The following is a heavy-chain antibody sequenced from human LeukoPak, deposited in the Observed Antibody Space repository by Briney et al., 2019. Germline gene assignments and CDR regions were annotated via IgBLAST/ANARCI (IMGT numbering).Heavy chain of an antibody. CDR2: VNGGGGNI. CDR1: GFTFSSYA. J-gene: IGHJ4*02. Sequence: GGSLRLSCAASGFTFSSYAMSWDRQAPGKGLEWVSAVNGGGGNIYYADSVKGRFTISRDTSKNTLYLQMNSLRAEDSATYHCAKGVYHYYGSGSFTLDSWGQGTQVTVSS. D-gene: IGHD3-10*01. CDR3: AKGVYHYYGSGSFTLDS. V-gene: IGHV3-23*01.